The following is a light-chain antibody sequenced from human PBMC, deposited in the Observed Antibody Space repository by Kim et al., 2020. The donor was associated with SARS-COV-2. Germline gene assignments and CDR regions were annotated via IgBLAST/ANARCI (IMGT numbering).Light chain of an antibody. CDR2: GAS. CDR3: QQYNKWSWT. CDR1: QSVRTN. J-gene: IGKJ1*01. V-gene: IGKV3-15*01. Sequence: IVMTQSPGLSLSPGERATLSCRASQSVRTNLVWYQQKPGQAPRLLIYGASTRATGVPARFSGSGSGTEFTLTISSLQPEDFALYSCQQYNKWSWTFGQGTKVDIK.